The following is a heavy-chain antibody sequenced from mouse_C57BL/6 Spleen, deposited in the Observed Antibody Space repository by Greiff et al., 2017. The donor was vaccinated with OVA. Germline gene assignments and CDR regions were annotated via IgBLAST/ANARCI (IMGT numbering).Heavy chain of an antibody. J-gene: IGHJ2*01. V-gene: IGHV1-50*01. CDR1: GYTFTSYW. CDR2: IDPSDSYT. D-gene: IGHD2-3*01. CDR3: ARSLYDGYSDY. Sequence: QVQLQQPGAELVKPGASVKLSCKASGYTFTSYWMQWVKQRPGQGLEWIGEIDPSDSYTNYNQKFKGKATLTVDTSSSTAYMQLSSLTSEDSAVYYCARSLYDGYSDYWGQGTTLTVSS.